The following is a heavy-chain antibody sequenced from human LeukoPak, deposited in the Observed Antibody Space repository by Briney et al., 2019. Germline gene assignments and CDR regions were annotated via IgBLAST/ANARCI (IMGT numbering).Heavy chain of an antibody. V-gene: IGHV3-23*01. Sequence: PGGSLRLSCAASGFTFSSYAMSWVRQAPGKGLEWVSAISGSGGSTYYADSVKGRSTISRDNSKNTLYLQMNSLRAEDTAVYYCAKSPSGGSRAYFQHWGQGTLVTVSS. CDR3: AKSPSGGSRAYFQH. J-gene: IGHJ1*01. CDR1: GFTFSSYA. D-gene: IGHD1-26*01. CDR2: ISGSGGST.